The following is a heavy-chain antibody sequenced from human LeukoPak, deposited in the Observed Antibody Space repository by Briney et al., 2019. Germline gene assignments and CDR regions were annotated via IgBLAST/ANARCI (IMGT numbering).Heavy chain of an antibody. Sequence: SETLSLTCAVYGGSFSGYYWSWIRQPPGKGLEWIGEISYGGSTNYNPSLKSRVTISVDTSKNQFSLKLNSVTAADTAVYYCARARYYGSGSYSTVDVWGQGTTVTVSS. D-gene: IGHD3-10*01. CDR3: ARARYYGSGSYSTVDV. V-gene: IGHV4-34*01. CDR1: GGSFSGYY. J-gene: IGHJ6*02. CDR2: ISYGGST.